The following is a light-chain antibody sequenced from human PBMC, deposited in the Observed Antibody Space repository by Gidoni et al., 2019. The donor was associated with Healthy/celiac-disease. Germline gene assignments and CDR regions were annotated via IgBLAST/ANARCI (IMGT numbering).Light chain of an antibody. CDR1: QSVSSY. J-gene: IGKJ4*01. Sequence: EIVLPQSPATLSLSPGERATLSCRASQSVSSYLAWYQQKPGQATRLLIYDASNRATGIPARFSGSGSGTDFTLTISSLEPEDFAVYYCQQSSNWPALTFGGGTKVEIK. CDR3: QQSSNWPALT. CDR2: DAS. V-gene: IGKV3-11*01.